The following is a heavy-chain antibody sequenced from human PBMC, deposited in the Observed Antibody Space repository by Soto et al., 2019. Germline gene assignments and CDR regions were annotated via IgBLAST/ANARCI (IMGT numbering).Heavy chain of an antibody. V-gene: IGHV3-23*01. J-gene: IGHJ3*02. D-gene: IGHD4-17*01. CDR1: GFTFSSYA. CDR2: ISGSGGST. CDR3: AKDRGDYVGWANDAFDI. Sequence: GGSLRLSCAASGFTFSSYAMSWVRQAPGKGLEWVSAISGSGGSTYYADSVKGRFTISRDNSKNTLYLQMNSLRAEDTAVYYCAKDRGDYVGWANDAFDIWGQGTMVTVSS.